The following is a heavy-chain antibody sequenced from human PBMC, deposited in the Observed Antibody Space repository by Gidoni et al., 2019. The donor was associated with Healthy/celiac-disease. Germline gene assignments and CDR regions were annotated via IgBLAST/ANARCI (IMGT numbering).Heavy chain of an antibody. V-gene: IGHV5-51*01. Sequence: EQLVQSGAQATKPGEALKISCQGSGYRFASDWIGWVRQIPGKGLGWMGIIYPDNSNTIYSPSFQGQVTISVDKSISTAYLQWSSLKASDTAMYYCARHSWNYVELGWFDPWGQGTLVTVSS. CDR2: IYPDNSNT. CDR3: ARHSWNYVELGWFDP. J-gene: IGHJ5*02. CDR1: GYRFASDW. D-gene: IGHD1-7*01.